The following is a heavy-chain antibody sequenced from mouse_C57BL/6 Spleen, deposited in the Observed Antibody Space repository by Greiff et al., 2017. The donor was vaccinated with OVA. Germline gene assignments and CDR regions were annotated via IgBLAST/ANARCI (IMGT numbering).Heavy chain of an antibody. D-gene: IGHD2-4*01. CDR1: GYAFSSYW. CDR3: ARSVITTGYYFDY. J-gene: IGHJ2*01. Sequence: VQLQQSGAELVKPGASVKISCKASGYAFSSYWMNWVKQRPGKGLEWIGQIYPGDGDTNYNGKFKGKATLTADKSSSTAYMQLSSLTSEDSAVYFCARSVITTGYYFDYWGQGTTLTVSS. CDR2: IYPGDGDT. V-gene: IGHV1-80*01.